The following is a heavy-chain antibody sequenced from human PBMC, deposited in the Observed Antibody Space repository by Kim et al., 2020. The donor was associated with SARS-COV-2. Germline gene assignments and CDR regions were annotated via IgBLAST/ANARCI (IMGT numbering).Heavy chain of an antibody. CDR2: IYYSGST. CDR1: GGSISSYY. Sequence: SETLSLTCTVSGGSISSYYWSWIRQPPGKGLEWIGYIYYSGSTNYNPSLKSRVTISVDTSKNQFSLKLSSVTAADTAVYYCARDRDKYSYGYPDAFDIWGQGTMVTVSS. V-gene: IGHV4-59*13. D-gene: IGHD5-18*01. CDR3: ARDRDKYSYGYPDAFDI. J-gene: IGHJ3*02.